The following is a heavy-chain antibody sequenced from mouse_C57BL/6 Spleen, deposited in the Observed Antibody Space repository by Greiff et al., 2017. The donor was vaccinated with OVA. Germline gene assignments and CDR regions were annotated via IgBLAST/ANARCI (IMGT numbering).Heavy chain of an antibody. J-gene: IGHJ2*01. Sequence: QVQLKESGAELVRPGTSVKMSCKASGYTFTNYWIGWAKQRPGHGLEWIGDIYPGGGYTNYNEKFKGKATLTADKSSSTAYMQFSSLTSEDSAIYYCARRHYGSSSYYFDYWGQGTTLTVSS. D-gene: IGHD1-1*01. V-gene: IGHV1-63*01. CDR2: IYPGGGYT. CDR1: GYTFTNYW. CDR3: ARRHYGSSSYYFDY.